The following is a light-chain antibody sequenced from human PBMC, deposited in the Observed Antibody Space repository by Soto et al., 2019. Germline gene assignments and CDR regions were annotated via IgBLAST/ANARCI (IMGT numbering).Light chain of an antibody. CDR1: SSNVGHNS. CDR3: GAWYDTLTAYV. CDR2: DNN. J-gene: IGLJ1*01. V-gene: IGLV1-51*01. Sequence: QSVLTQPPSVSAAPGQEVTISCSGSSSNVGHNSVSWYQHLPGTAPKLLIYDNNKRPSGIPARFSGSKSGTSATLGITGLQTGDAADYYCGAWYDTLTAYVFGRGTKLTV.